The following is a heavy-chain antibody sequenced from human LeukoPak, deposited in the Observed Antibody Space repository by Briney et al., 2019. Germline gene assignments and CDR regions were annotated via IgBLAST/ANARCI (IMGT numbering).Heavy chain of an antibody. CDR1: GYSITDGYY. D-gene: IGHD2-2*01. CDR2: VYHSGST. CDR3: ARVVGSSSSKNWFDP. Sequence: SETLSLTCAVSGYSITDGYYWGWIRQPPGKGPEYIGFVYHSGSTYYNPSLRRRVTMSVDTSKNQFSLTLTSVTAADTAVYFCARVVGSSSSKNWFDPWGQGTLVTVSS. J-gene: IGHJ5*02. V-gene: IGHV4-38-2*01.